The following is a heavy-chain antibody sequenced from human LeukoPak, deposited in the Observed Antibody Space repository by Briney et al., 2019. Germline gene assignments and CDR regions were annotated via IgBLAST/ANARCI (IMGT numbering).Heavy chain of an antibody. CDR3: AKDMSGATVTTLVDY. D-gene: IGHD4-17*01. J-gene: IGHJ4*02. CDR1: GFTFSSHS. V-gene: IGHV3-48*01. Sequence: PGGSLRLSCAASGFTFSSHSMNWVRQAPGKGLEWVSYITSTSHTIYYADSVRGRFTISRDNAKNSLFLQMNSLRAEDTAVYYCAKDMSGATVTTLVDYRGQGTLVTVSS. CDR2: ITSTSHTI.